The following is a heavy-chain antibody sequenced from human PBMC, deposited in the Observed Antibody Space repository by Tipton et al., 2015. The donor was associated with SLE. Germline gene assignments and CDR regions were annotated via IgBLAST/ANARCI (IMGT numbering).Heavy chain of an antibody. CDR3: VRDGFCRSGVCYRNWFDP. D-gene: IGHD2-8*02. J-gene: IGHJ5*02. V-gene: IGHV4-4*08. CDR1: GGSINTYF. Sequence: TLSLTCTVSGGSINTYFWSWIRQPPGKGLEWIGYVYGSGSTHYNPSLTSRVTMSVDTSKNQFSLQLTSMTAADTAVYYCVRDGFCRSGVCYRNWFDPWGPGSLVTVSS. CDR2: VYGSGST.